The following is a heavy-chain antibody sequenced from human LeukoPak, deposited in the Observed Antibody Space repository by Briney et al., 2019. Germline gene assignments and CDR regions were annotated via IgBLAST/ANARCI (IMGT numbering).Heavy chain of an antibody. CDR3: AKDLPRGSSSSEAYFGY. CDR1: GFTFSSYA. Sequence: GGSLRLSCAASGFTFSSYAMSWVRQAPGKGLEWVSAISGSGGSTYYADSVKGRFTISRDNSKNTLYLQMNSLRAEDTAVYYCAKDLPRGSSSSEAYFGYWGQGTLVTVSS. J-gene: IGHJ4*02. CDR2: ISGSGGST. D-gene: IGHD6-13*01. V-gene: IGHV3-23*01.